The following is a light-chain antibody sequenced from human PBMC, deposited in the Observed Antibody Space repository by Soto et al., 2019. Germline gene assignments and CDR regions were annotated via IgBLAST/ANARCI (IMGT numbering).Light chain of an antibody. V-gene: IGKV3-15*01. CDR2: GAS. Sequence: EVVMTQSPATLSVSPGERATLSCRASQSVSSNLAWYQQKPGQAPRLLIYGASTRATGIPARFSGSGSGTEVTLTSTSLLYYDFSGCYCYQYYGVRPLTFGKGIKV. CDR3: YQYYGVRPLT. J-gene: IGKJ1*01. CDR1: QSVSSN.